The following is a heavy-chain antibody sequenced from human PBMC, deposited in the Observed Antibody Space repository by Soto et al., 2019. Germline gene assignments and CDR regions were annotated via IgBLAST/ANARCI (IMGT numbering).Heavy chain of an antibody. Sequence: PSETLSLTCTVSGGSISSSSYYWGWIRQPPGKGLEWIGSIYYSGSTYYNPSLKSRVTISVDTSKNQFSLKLSSVTAADTAVYYCATLSAAAGWDYWGQGTLVTVSS. CDR1: GGSISSSSYY. CDR3: ATLSAAAGWDY. V-gene: IGHV4-39*01. J-gene: IGHJ4*02. D-gene: IGHD6-13*01. CDR2: IYYSGST.